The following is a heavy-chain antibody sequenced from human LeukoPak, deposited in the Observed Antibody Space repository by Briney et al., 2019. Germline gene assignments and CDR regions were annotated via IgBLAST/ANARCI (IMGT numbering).Heavy chain of an antibody. D-gene: IGHD4-23*01. J-gene: IGHJ4*02. V-gene: IGHV3-48*02. CDR2: IGTSSSTI. CDR1: GFTFSSYS. Sequence: GGSLRLSCAASGFTFSSYSMNWVRPAPGKGLEWVSYIGTSSSTIYYADSVKGRFTISRDNAKNSLYLQMNSLRDEDTAVYYCARHDYGGNSGDSWGQGTLVTVSS. CDR3: ARHDYGGNSGDS.